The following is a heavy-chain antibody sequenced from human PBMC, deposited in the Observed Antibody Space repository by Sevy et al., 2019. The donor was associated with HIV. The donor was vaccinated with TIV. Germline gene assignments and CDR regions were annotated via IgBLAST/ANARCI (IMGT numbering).Heavy chain of an antibody. CDR2: IYSVGSE. CDR3: AGNVLVPSAGSDYFYY. J-gene: IGHJ4*02. V-gene: IGHV3-53*01. Sequence: GGSLRLSCTASGVTVSTNYMSWVRLAPGKGLEWVAGIYSVGSEYYTGSVRGRFTISRDNSKNTLYLQMNSLRPEDTGVYYFAGNVLVPSAGSDYFYYCGQGTLVTVSS. CDR1: GVTVSTNY. D-gene: IGHD2-2*01.